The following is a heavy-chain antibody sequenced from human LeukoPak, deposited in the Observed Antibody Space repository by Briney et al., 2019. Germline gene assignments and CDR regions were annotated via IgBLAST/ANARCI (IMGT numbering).Heavy chain of an antibody. Sequence: PGGSLRLSCAASGFTFSSYGMHWVRQAPGKGLEGVAVIWYDGSNKYYADSVKGRFTISRDNSKNKLYLQMNSLRAEDTAVYYCARDTVTRHYYDSSGSLVYWGQGTLVTVSS. V-gene: IGHV3-33*01. CDR3: ARDTVTRHYYDSSGSLVY. CDR2: IWYDGSNK. J-gene: IGHJ4*02. CDR1: GFTFSSYG. D-gene: IGHD3-22*01.